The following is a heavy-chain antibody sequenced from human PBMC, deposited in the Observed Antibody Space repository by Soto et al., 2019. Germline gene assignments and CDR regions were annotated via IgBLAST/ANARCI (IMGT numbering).Heavy chain of an antibody. CDR1: GFSFSHYS. V-gene: IGHV3-21*01. Sequence: GSLRPSCAASGFSFSHYSMNWVRQAPGKGLEWVSSISSSTSYIYYADSVKGRFTISRDNAKNPLYLQMNSLRAEDTAVYYCARLVGATGNWFDPWRQGTLVTVSS. D-gene: IGHD1-26*01. CDR2: ISSSTSYI. J-gene: IGHJ5*02. CDR3: ARLVGATGNWFDP.